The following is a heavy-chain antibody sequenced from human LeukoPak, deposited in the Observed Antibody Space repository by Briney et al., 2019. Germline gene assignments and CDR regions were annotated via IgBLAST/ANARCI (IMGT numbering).Heavy chain of an antibody. CDR1: GFTFNNYA. CDR3: ASGCAGGCSQTGFGY. CDR2: ISGGGGSGVNT. Sequence: RGSLRLSCAASGFTFNNYAMNWVRQAPGRGLEWVSGISGGGGSGVNTYYADSAKGRFTTSRASSMNTLYLQMGNLRAEDTAVYYCASGCAGGCSQTGFGYWGQGTLVTVSP. V-gene: IGHV3-23*01. J-gene: IGHJ4*02. D-gene: IGHD2-15*01.